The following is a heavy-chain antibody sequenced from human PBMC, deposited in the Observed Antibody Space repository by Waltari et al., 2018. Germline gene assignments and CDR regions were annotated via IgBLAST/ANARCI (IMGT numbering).Heavy chain of an antibody. CDR1: GFIVSSNY. D-gene: IGHD6-19*01. Sequence: EVQLVESGGGLIQPGGSLRLSCAASGFIVSSNYISWVRQAPGRGLGCVYLMYSGGRTYYADAVKGRFTISRDNSKNTLYLQMDSLSVEDTAVYYCARWQQWPVRAFDYWGQGTLVTVSS. J-gene: IGHJ4*02. V-gene: IGHV3-53*01. CDR2: MYSGGRT. CDR3: ARWQQWPVRAFDY.